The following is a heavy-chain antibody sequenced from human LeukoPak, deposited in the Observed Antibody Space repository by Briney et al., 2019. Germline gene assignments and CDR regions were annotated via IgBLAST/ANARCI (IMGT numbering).Heavy chain of an antibody. D-gene: IGHD2-2*01. V-gene: IGHV1-18*01. J-gene: IGHJ4*02. CDR3: ARSRCSSSSCYGDLDY. CDR1: GYTFTSYG. CDR2: ISAYNGNT. Sequence: ASVKVSCKASGYTFTSYGISWVRQAPGQGLEWMGWISAYNGNTNYAQKLQGRVTMTTDTSTSTAYMELRSLRSDDTAVYYCARSRCSSSSCYGDLDYWGQGTLVTVYS.